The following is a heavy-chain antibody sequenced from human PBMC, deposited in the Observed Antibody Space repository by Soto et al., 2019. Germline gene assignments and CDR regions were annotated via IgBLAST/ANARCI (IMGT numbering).Heavy chain of an antibody. CDR1: GFTFSIYS. Sequence: GGSLRLSCAASGFTFSIYSMNWVRQAPGKGLEWVSSISSSSSYIYYADSVKGRFTISRDNAKNSLYLQMNSLRAEDTAVYYCARAQSDGDYFDYWGQGTLVTVSS. V-gene: IGHV3-21*01. D-gene: IGHD4-17*01. CDR3: ARAQSDGDYFDY. CDR2: ISSSSSYI. J-gene: IGHJ4*02.